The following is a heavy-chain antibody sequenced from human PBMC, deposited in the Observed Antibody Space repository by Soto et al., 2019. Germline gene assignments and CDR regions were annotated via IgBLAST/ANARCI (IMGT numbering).Heavy chain of an antibody. CDR3: ARELSRMAAGTY. V-gene: IGHV3-23*01. CDR1: GLTSSTYA. J-gene: IGHJ4*02. CDR2: ISGSGGNT. Sequence: EVQLLESGGDLVQPGGSLRLSCAASGLTSSTYAMSWVRQAPGKGLEWVSGISGSGGNTYYADSVKGRFTISRDNAKNSLYLQMNSLRAEDTAVYYCARELSRMAAGTYWGQGTLVTVSS. D-gene: IGHD6-13*01.